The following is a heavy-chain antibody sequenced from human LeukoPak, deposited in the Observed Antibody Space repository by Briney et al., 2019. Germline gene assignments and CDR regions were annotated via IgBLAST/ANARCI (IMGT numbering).Heavy chain of an antibody. V-gene: IGHV3-48*03. CDR3: AREELGSSGYSSLDC. Sequence: GGSLRLSCAASGFTFSSYEMNWVRQAPGKGLEWVSYISSSGSTIYYADSVKGRFTISRDNAKNSLYLQMNSLRAEDTAVYYCAREELGSSGYSSLDCWGQGTLVTVSS. D-gene: IGHD3-22*01. J-gene: IGHJ4*02. CDR2: ISSSGSTI. CDR1: GFTFSSYE.